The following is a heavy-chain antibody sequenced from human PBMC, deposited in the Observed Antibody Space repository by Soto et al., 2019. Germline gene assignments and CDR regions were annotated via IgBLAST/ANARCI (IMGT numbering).Heavy chain of an antibody. V-gene: IGHV3-33*01. J-gene: IGHJ1*01. Sequence: ESGGGVVQPGRSLRLSCAASGFTFSSYGMHWVRQAPGKGLEWVAVIWYDGSNKYYADSVKGRFTISRDNSKNTLYLQMNSLRAEDTAVYYCARDRYGDYDHYFQHWGQGTLVTVSS. CDR2: IWYDGSNK. D-gene: IGHD4-17*01. CDR1: GFTFSSYG. CDR3: ARDRYGDYDHYFQH.